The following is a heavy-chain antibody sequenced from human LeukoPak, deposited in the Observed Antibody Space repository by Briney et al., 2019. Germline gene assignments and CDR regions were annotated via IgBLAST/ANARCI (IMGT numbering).Heavy chain of an antibody. D-gene: IGHD6-13*01. J-gene: IGHJ4*02. CDR1: GFTFSSYA. V-gene: IGHV3-23*01. Sequence: PGGSLRLSCAASGFTFSSYAMSWVRQAPGKGLEWVSAISGSGDSTYYADSVKGRFTISRDNSKNTLYLQMNSLRAEDTAVYYCAKDFFGSSWYIGYWGQGTLVTVSS. CDR3: AKDFFGSSWYIGY. CDR2: ISGSGDST.